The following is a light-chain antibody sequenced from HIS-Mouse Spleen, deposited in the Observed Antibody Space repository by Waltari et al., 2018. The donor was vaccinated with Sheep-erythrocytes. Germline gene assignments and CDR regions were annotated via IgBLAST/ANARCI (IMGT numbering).Light chain of an antibody. J-gene: IGLJ1*01. CDR1: SSDVGVYNY. V-gene: IGLV2-11*02. Sequence: QSALTQPRSVSGSPGQSVTISCTGTSSDVGVYNYFLWYQQHPGKAPKLMIYDVSKRPSGVPDRFSGSKSGNTASLTISGLQAEDEADYYCCSYAGSYNHVFGTGTKVTVL. CDR2: DVS. CDR3: CSYAGSYNHV.